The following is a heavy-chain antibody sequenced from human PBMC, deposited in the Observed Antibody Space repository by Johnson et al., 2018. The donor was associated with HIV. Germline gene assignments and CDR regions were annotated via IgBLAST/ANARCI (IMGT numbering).Heavy chain of an antibody. Sequence: VQLMESGGGVVQPGRSLRLSCAPSGFTFSSYAINWVRQAPGKGLEWVAVISYDGTTKHYADSVKGRFTISRDNVKNMLYLQMNSLRPEDTAVYYCARDLRQFLEWSTTFDIWGQGTMVTVSS. CDR3: ARDLRQFLEWSTTFDI. CDR1: GFTFSSYA. V-gene: IGHV3-30*01. CDR2: ISYDGTTK. D-gene: IGHD3-3*01. J-gene: IGHJ3*02.